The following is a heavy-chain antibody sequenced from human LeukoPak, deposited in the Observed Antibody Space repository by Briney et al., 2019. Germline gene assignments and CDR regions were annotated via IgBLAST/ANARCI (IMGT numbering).Heavy chain of an antibody. Sequence: GGSLRLSCAASGFTFSSYEMNWVRQAPGKGLEWVSYISSSGSTIYYADSVKGRFTISRDNAKNSLYLQMNSLRAEDTAVYYCARVNYYDWFDPWGQGTLVTVSS. D-gene: IGHD3-10*01. J-gene: IGHJ5*02. CDR3: ARVNYYDWFDP. CDR1: GFTFSSYE. CDR2: ISSSGSTI. V-gene: IGHV3-48*03.